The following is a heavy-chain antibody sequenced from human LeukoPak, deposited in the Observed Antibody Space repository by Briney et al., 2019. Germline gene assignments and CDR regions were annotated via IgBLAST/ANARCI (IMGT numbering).Heavy chain of an antibody. D-gene: IGHD1-26*01. J-gene: IGHJ4*02. V-gene: IGHV1-2*02. Sequence: GASVKVSCKASGYTFTAYYMHWVRQAPGQGLEWMGWIDPNSGGTNYAQRFQDRVTMTRDTSISTAYMELSRLRSDDTAVYFCARVHPSGSYYFDYWGQGTLVTVSS. CDR3: ARVHPSGSYYFDY. CDR2: IDPNSGGT. CDR1: GYTFTAYY.